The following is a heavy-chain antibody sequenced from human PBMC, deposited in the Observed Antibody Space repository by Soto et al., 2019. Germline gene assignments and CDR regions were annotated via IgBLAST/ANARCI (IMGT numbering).Heavy chain of an antibody. V-gene: IGHV1-8*01. CDR2: MNPNSGNT. J-gene: IGHJ6*03. D-gene: IGHD6-13*01. Sequence: ASVKVSCKASGYTFTSYDINWVRQATGQGLEWMGWMNPNSGNTGYAQKFQGRVTMTRNTSISTAYMELGSLRSEDTAVYYCATIAATGRSNYHYTEVWGKENTVT. CDR1: GYTFTSYD. CDR3: ATIAATGRSNYHYTEV.